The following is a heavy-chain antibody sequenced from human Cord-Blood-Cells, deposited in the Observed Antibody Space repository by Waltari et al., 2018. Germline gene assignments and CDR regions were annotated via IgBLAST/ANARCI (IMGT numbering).Heavy chain of an antibody. CDR3: AKSKGGQLGILGY. Sequence: QVQLVESGGGVVQPGRSLRLSCAASGFTFSCYGMHWVPPAPGKGLEWVAVISYDGSNKYYADSVKGRFTISRDNSKNTLYLQMNSLRAEDTAVYYCAKSKGGQLGILGYWGQGTLVTVSS. J-gene: IGHJ4*02. D-gene: IGHD7-27*01. CDR1: GFTFSCYG. V-gene: IGHV3-30*18. CDR2: ISYDGSNK.